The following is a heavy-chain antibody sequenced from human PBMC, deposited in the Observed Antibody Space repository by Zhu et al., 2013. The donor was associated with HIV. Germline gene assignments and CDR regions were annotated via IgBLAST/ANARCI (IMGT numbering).Heavy chain of an antibody. Sequence: QVQLVQSRPEVKKPGSSVKVSCKASGGTFYNYAFTWVRQAPGQGLEWMGGIIPIFGAASYAQKFQGRVTISADASTSTAYMEMTSLSSADTAVYSCAAGGYSRYHYYALDVWGQGTTVTVS. CDR3: AAGGYSRYHYYALDV. D-gene: IGHD3-22*01. J-gene: IGHJ6*02. V-gene: IGHV1-69*01. CDR2: IIPIFGAA. CDR1: GGTFYNYA.